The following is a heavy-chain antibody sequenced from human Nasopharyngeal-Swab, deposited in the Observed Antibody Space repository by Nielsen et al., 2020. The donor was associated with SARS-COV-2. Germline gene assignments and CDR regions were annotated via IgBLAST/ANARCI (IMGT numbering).Heavy chain of an antibody. CDR1: GFTFSSYG. V-gene: IGHV3-23*01. D-gene: IGHD1-26*01. CDR3: AKEGGGGNYLYYYYYGMDV. CDR2: ISGSGGST. J-gene: IGHJ6*02. Sequence: GSLKISCAASGFTFSSYGMSWVRQAPGKGLEWVSVISGSGGSTYYADSVKGRFTISRDNSKNTLYLQMNSLRAEDTAVYYCAKEGGGGNYLYYYYYGMDVWGQGTTVTVSS.